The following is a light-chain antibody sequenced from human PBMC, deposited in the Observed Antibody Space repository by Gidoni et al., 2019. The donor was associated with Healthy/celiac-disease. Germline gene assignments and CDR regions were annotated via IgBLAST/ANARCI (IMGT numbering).Light chain of an antibody. J-gene: IGLJ1*01. Sequence: QSVLTQPPSVSGAPGQRVTISCTGSSSNFGAGYDVHWYQQLPGTAPKLLIYGNSNRPSGVPDRFSGSKSGTSASLAITGLQAEDEADYYYQSYDSSLSGYVFGTGTKVTVL. CDR3: QSYDSSLSGYV. CDR1: SSNFGAGYD. CDR2: GNS. V-gene: IGLV1-40*01.